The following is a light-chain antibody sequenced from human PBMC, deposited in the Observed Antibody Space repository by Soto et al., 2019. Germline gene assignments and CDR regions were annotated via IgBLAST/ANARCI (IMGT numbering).Light chain of an antibody. CDR3: QQLNSFPIP. CDR1: EGISSF. CDR2: GAS. Sequence: IQLTQSPSSLSASVGDRVTITCRASEGISSFLAWYQQKPGKAPKLLIYGASTLQSGVPSRFSGSGSGTDFTRTLGSLQPEEFATYYFQQLNSFPIPFGPGTKVDIK. J-gene: IGKJ3*01. V-gene: IGKV1-9*01.